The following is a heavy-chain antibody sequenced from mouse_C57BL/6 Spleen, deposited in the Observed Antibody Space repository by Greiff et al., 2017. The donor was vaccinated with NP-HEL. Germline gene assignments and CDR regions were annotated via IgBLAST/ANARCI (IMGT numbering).Heavy chain of an antibody. J-gene: IGHJ2*01. V-gene: IGHV1-52*01. Sequence: QVQLKQPGAELVRPGSSVKLSCKASGYTFTSYWMHWVKQRPIQGLEWIGNIDPSDSETHYNQKFKDKATLTVDKSSSTAYMQLSSLTSEDSAVYYCARGGGYYSNYEDWGQGTTLTVSS. CDR2: IDPSDSET. CDR3: ARGGGYYSNYED. D-gene: IGHD2-5*01. CDR1: GYTFTSYW.